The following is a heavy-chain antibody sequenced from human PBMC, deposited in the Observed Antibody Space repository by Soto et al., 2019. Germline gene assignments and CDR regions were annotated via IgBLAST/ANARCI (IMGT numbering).Heavy chain of an antibody. D-gene: IGHD2-2*01. J-gene: IGHJ5*02. V-gene: IGHV4-34*01. CDR2: INHSGST. Sequence: QVQLQQWGAGLLKPSETLSLTCAVYGGSFSGYYWSWIRQPPGKGLEWIGEINHSGSTNYNPSLKSRVTISVDTSKNQFSLKLSCVTAADTAVYYCARATSLLGYCSSTSCYFGGNWFDPWGQGTLVTVSS. CDR3: ARATSLLGYCSSTSCYFGGNWFDP. CDR1: GGSFSGYY.